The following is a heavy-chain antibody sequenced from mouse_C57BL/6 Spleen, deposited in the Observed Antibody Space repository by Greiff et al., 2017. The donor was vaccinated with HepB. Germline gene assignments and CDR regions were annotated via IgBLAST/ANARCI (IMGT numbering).Heavy chain of an antibody. CDR3: AGSNYGDAWFAY. CDR1: GYSITSGYY. V-gene: IGHV3-6*01. J-gene: IGHJ3*01. D-gene: IGHD2-5*01. CDR2: ISYDGSN. Sequence: EVQLQESGPGLVKPSQSLSLTCSVTGYSITSGYYWNWIRQFPGNKLEWMGYISYDGSNNCNPSLKNRISITRDTSKNQFFLKLNSVTTEDTATYYCAGSNYGDAWFAYWGQGTLVTVSA.